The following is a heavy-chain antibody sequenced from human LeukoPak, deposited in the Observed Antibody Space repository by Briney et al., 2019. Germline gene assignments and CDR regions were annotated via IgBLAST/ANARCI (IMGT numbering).Heavy chain of an antibody. Sequence: PGGSLRLSCAASGFIVSNYEMNWVRRTPGKGLEWISFIASDGSINYADSVKGRFTLSRDNAKNSLYLQMNSLRGEDTAVYYCLRGDRRDYWGQGTLVTVSS. J-gene: IGHJ4*02. CDR1: GFIVSNYE. CDR3: LRGDRRDY. CDR2: IASDGSI. V-gene: IGHV3-48*03.